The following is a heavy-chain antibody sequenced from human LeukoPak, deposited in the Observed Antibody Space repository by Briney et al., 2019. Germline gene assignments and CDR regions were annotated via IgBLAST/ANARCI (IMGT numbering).Heavy chain of an antibody. CDR1: GFTFSSYA. CDR2: ISGSGGST. Sequence: GGSLRLSCAASGFTFSSYAMSWVRQAPGKGLEWVSAISGSGGSTYYADSVKGRFTISRDNSKNTLYLQMNSLRAEDTAVYYCAKDGGRPDSSGWYYHFYWYDYWGQGTLVTVSS. J-gene: IGHJ4*02. D-gene: IGHD6-19*01. CDR3: AKDGGRPDSSGWYYHFYWYDY. V-gene: IGHV3-23*01.